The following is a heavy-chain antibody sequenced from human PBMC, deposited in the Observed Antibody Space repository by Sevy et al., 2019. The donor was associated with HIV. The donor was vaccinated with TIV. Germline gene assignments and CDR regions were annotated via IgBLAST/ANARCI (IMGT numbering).Heavy chain of an antibody. CDR2: ISSNSKYL. V-gene: IGHV3-21*06. Sequence: GGSLRLSCATSGFHFNYHVMHWVRQAPGKGLEWVSYISSNSKYLYYADSVKGRFTVSRDNARSSLFLQLSDLRAGDTAVYYCARETGAAYYSDTSGFDYWGQGTLVTVSS. D-gene: IGHD3-22*01. CDR1: GFHFNYHV. CDR3: ARETGAAYYSDTSGFDY. J-gene: IGHJ4*02.